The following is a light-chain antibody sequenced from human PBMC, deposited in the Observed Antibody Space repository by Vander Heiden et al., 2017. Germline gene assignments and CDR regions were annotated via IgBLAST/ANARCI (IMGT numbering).Light chain of an antibody. CDR1: SSDVGGYNY. CDR2: DVS. V-gene: IGLV2-14*03. CDR3: SSYTGSSTYV. Sequence: QSALTQPASVSGSPGQSITISCTGTSSDVGGYNYVSWYQQHPGKAHKLMIYDVSKRPPGVSNRFSGSKSGNTASLTISGLQAEDEAHYYCSSYTGSSTYVFGTGTKVTVL. J-gene: IGLJ1*01.